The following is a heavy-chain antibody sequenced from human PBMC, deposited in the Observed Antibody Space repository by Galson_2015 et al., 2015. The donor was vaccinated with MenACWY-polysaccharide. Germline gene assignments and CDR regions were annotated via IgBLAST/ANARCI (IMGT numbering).Heavy chain of an antibody. J-gene: IGHJ4*02. Sequence: SLRLSCAASGFTFSNYWMSWVSQAPGKGLEWVASIKPDGSDKYYVDSVKGRFIISRDNAQNSLFLQMSNLRAEDTAVYYCAGLFGGVTTYDYWGQGTLVTVSS. V-gene: IGHV3-7*01. CDR3: AGLFGGVTTYDY. CDR1: GFTFSNYW. D-gene: IGHD3-16*01. CDR2: IKPDGSDK.